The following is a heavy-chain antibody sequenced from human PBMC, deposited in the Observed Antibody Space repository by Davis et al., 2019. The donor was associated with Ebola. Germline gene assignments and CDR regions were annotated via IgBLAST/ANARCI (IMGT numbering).Heavy chain of an antibody. Sequence: MPSETLSLTCTVSGGSISSSSYYWGWIRQPPGKGLEWIGSIYYSGSTYYNPSLKSRVTISVDTSKNQFSLKLSSVTAADTAVYYCARHFGDYGDWWNDYWGQGTLVTVSS. CDR2: IYYSGST. J-gene: IGHJ4*02. V-gene: IGHV4-39*01. CDR3: ARHFGDYGDWWNDY. CDR1: GGSISSSSYY. D-gene: IGHD4-17*01.